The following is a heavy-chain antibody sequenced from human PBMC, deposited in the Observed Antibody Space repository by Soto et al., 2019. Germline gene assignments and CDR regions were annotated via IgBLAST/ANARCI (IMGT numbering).Heavy chain of an antibody. CDR1: GYTFTSYD. CDR2: MNPNSGNT. J-gene: IGHJ4*02. V-gene: IGHV1-8*01. D-gene: IGHD1-26*01. CDR3: ASTPRNYYGPLDFDY. Sequence: ASVKVSCKASGYTFTSYDINWVRQATGQGLEWMGWMNPNSGNTGYAQKFQGRVTMTRNTSISTAYMELSSLRSEDTAVYYCASTPRNYYGPLDFDYWGQGTLVTVSS.